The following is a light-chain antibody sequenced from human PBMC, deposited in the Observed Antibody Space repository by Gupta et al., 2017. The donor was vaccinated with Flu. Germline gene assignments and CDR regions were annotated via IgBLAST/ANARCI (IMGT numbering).Light chain of an antibody. J-gene: IGKJ2*01. Sequence: EIVLTQSPGTLSLSPGERATLSCRASQSVSSSYLAWYQQKPGQAPRLLIYGASSRATGIPDRFSGSGSGTDCTLTISRLEPEDFAMYYCQHYGSSPYTFGQGTKLEIK. CDR2: GAS. CDR1: QSVSSSY. CDR3: QHYGSSPYT. V-gene: IGKV3-20*01.